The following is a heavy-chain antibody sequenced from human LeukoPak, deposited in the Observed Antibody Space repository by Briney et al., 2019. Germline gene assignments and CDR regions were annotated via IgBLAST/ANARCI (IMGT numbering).Heavy chain of an antibody. CDR1: GYTFTGYY. CDR2: INPNSGGT. CDR3: ARDRPAYYDILTGYKKHDAFDI. Sequence: GASVKVSCKASGYTFTGYYMHWVRQAPGQGLEWMGWINPNSGGTNYAQKFQGRVTMTRDTPISTAYMELSRLRSDDTAVYYCARDRPAYYDILTGYKKHDAFDIWGQGTMVTVSS. D-gene: IGHD3-9*01. V-gene: IGHV1-2*02. J-gene: IGHJ3*02.